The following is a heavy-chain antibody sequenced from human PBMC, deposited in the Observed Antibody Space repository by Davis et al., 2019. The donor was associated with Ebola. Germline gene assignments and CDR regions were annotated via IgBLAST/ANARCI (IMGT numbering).Heavy chain of an antibody. CDR1: GFTFDDYA. Sequence: SLKISCAASGFTFDDYAMHWVRQAPGKGLEWVSGISWNSGSIGYADSVKGRFTISRDNAKNSLYLQMNSLRAEDTALYYCAKGLKGGYALYYYYGMDVWGQGTTVTVSS. V-gene: IGHV3-9*01. CDR2: ISWNSGSI. CDR3: AKGLKGGYALYYYYGMDV. D-gene: IGHD5-12*01. J-gene: IGHJ6*02.